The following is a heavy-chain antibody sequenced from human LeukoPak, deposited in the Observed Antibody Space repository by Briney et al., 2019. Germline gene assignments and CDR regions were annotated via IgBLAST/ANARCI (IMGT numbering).Heavy chain of an antibody. CDR3: AADGEYAFLV. J-gene: IGHJ3*01. Sequence: GGSLRLSCAASGLTFHNTWMHWIRQAPGKGLVWVSRIISDGITTTYADSVKGRFTISRDNAKNTLYLQMNSLRADDTAVYYCAADGEYAFLVWGQGTMVTVS. D-gene: IGHD2/OR15-2a*01. CDR2: IISDGITT. CDR1: GLTFHNTW. V-gene: IGHV3-74*01.